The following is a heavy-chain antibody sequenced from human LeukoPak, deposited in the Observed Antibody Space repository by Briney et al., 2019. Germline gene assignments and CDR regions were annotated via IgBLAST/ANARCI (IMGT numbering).Heavy chain of an antibody. Sequence: GGSLRLSCVASGFTFRNYAMSWVRQAPGKGPEWVSYISSSSSTIYYADSVKGRFTISRDNAKNSLYLQVNSLRAEDTAVYYCARENDSGWSGPFDYWGQGTLVTVSS. CDR3: ARENDSGWSGPFDY. J-gene: IGHJ4*02. D-gene: IGHD6-19*01. V-gene: IGHV3-48*04. CDR2: ISSSSSTI. CDR1: GFTFRNYA.